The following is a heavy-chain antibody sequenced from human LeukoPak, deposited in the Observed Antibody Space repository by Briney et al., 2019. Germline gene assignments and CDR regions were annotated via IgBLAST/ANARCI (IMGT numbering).Heavy chain of an antibody. Sequence: GGSLRLSCAASGFTFSSYSMNWVRQAPGKGLEWVSSISSSSSYIYYADSVKGRFTISRDNAKNSLYLQMNSLRAEDTAVYYCARDRASAPCSGGSCYLDYWGQGTLVTVSS. CDR2: ISSSSSYI. V-gene: IGHV3-21*01. CDR3: ARDRASAPCSGGSCYLDY. CDR1: GFTFSSYS. J-gene: IGHJ4*02. D-gene: IGHD2-15*01.